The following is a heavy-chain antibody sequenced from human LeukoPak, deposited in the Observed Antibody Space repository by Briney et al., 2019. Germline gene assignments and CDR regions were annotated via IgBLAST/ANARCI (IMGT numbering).Heavy chain of an antibody. CDR3: ARGIAVAGTSAFDI. D-gene: IGHD6-19*01. Sequence: PGGSLRLSCAASGFTVSSNYMSCVRQAPGKGLEWVSVIYSGGSTYYADSVKGRFTISRDNSKNTLYLQMNSLRAEDTAVYYCARGIAVAGTSAFDIWGQGTMVTVSS. J-gene: IGHJ3*02. V-gene: IGHV3-66*01. CDR2: IYSGGST. CDR1: GFTVSSNY.